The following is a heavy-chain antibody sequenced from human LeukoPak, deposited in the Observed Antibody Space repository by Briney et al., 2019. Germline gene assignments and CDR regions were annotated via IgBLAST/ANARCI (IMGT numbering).Heavy chain of an antibody. CDR1: GFTFSSYA. J-gene: IGHJ4*02. CDR3: AVILSGYYDIPWDY. D-gene: IGHD3-22*01. Sequence: PGGSLRLSCAASGFTFSSYAMHWVRQAPGKGLEWVAVISYDGSNKYYADSVKGRFTISRDNSKNTLYLQMNSLRAEDTAVYYCAVILSGYYDIPWDYWGQGTLVTVSS. CDR2: ISYDGSNK. V-gene: IGHV3-30*04.